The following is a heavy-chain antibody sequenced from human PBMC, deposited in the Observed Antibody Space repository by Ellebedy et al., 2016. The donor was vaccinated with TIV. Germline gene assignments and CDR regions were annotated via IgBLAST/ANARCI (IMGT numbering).Heavy chain of an antibody. J-gene: IGHJ4*02. Sequence: GESLKISCAASGFTFSAYYMDWVRQAPGKGLEWVGRSRNRGDGYTTEYAASVKGRFTISRDDSKKSLYLQMNSLNTDDTAVYYCARGYCTSAGCYAGDYWGQGTLVTVSS. D-gene: IGHD2-2*01. CDR3: ARGYCTSAGCYAGDY. V-gene: IGHV3-72*01. CDR1: GFTFSAYY. CDR2: SRNRGDGYTT.